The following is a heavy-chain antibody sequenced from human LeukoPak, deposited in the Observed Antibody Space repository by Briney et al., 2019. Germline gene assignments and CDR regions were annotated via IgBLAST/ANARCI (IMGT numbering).Heavy chain of an antibody. CDR1: GFTVVSSKY. CDR2: IYSDGRT. V-gene: IGHV3-66*01. D-gene: IGHD5-18*01. CDR3: ARRWPARDTVMVSTMIKWYFDL. J-gene: IGHJ2*01. Sequence: PGGSLRLSCAASGFTVVSSKYMIWVRQAPGKVLEWVSVIYSDGRTYYADSVKGRFTISRDNSKNTLYLQMGSLRAEDMAVYYCARRWPARDTVMVSTMIKWYFDLWGRGTLVTVSS.